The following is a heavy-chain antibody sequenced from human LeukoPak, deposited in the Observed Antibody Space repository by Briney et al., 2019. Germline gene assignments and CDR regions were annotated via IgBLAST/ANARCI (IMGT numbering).Heavy chain of an antibody. D-gene: IGHD3-10*01. CDR1: GFTFSSYG. V-gene: IGHV3-30*02. CDR2: IRYDGSNK. Sequence: GGSLRLSCAASGFTFSSYGMHWVRQAPGKGLEWVAFIRYDGSNKYYADSVKGRFTISRDNSKNTLYLQMNSLRADDTAVYYCARDSGERGSGSYLIAYWGQGTLVTVSS. J-gene: IGHJ4*02. CDR3: ARDSGERGSGSYLIAY.